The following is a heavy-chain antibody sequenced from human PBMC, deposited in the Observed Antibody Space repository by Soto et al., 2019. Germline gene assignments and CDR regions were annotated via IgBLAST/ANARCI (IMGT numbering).Heavy chain of an antibody. CDR3: ARVSLVGPSGGRYFVY. Sequence: EVQLVESGGGLVQPGGSLRLSCAASGFTFSAHYMDWVRQGAGKELEWVGRIKNKANRYITEYAASVEGSFTISREDSQNSLYLQMNSLKTEDTAVYYCARVSLVGPSGGRYFVYCGQGSQGAGSS. CDR1: GFTFSAHY. J-gene: IGHJ4*02. D-gene: IGHD1-26*01. CDR2: IKNKANRYIT. V-gene: IGHV3-72*01.